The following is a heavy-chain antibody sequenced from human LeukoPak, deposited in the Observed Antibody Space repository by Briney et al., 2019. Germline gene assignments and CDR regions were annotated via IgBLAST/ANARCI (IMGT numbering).Heavy chain of an antibody. CDR3: ARAQRRITMVRGQAFDI. CDR1: GASISDSDFF. J-gene: IGHJ3*02. D-gene: IGHD3-10*01. V-gene: IGHV4-39*07. CDR2: IYYSGTT. Sequence: SQTLSLTCTVSGASISDSDFFWAWVRQPPGKGLEWIGNIYYSGTTNYNPSLKSRVTISVDTSKNQFSLKLSSVTAADTAVYYCARAQRRITMVRGQAFDIWGQGTMVTVSS.